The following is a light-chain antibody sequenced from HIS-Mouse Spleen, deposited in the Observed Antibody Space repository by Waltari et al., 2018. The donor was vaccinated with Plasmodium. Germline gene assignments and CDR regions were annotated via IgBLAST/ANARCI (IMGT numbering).Light chain of an antibody. CDR1: TLGAKY. CDR3: QAWDSSYV. J-gene: IGLJ1*01. V-gene: IGLV3-1*01. Sequence: SYELTQPPSVSVSPGQTASITCSGDTLGAKYACWYQQKPGQSPVLVIYQDSKRPSGIPERFSGSNSGNTATLTISGTQAMDEADYYCQAWDSSYVFGTGTKVTVL. CDR2: QDS.